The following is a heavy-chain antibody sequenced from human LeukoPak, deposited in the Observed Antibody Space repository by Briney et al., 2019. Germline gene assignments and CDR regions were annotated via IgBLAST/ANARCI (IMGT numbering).Heavy chain of an antibody. D-gene: IGHD1-14*01. CDR1: GFTFSSYG. CDR2: IKRQTEGWAK. CDR3: SRNADHDW. J-gene: IGHJ4*02. Sequence: GRSLRLSCAASGFTFSSYGMHWVRQTPEKGLEWIARIKRQTEGWAKDYAAPVKGRFTISRDDSKSTVYLQMNSLEIEDTAVYFCSRNADHDWWGQGTLVTVSS. V-gene: IGHV3-15*01.